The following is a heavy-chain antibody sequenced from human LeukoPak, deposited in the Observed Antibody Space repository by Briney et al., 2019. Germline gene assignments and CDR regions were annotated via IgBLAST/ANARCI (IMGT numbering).Heavy chain of an antibody. CDR1: GYTFTSYG. D-gene: IGHD4-17*01. CDR3: ARDGPYGDPTPFDY. J-gene: IGHJ4*02. Sequence: ASVKVSCKASGYTFTSYGISWVRQAPGQGLEWMGGIIPIFGTANYAQKFQGRVTITADKSTSTAYMELSSLRSEDTAVYYCARDGPYGDPTPFDYWGQGTLVTVSS. CDR2: IIPIFGTA. V-gene: IGHV1-69*06.